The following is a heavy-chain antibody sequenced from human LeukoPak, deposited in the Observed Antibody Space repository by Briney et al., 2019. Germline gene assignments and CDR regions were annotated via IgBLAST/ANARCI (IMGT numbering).Heavy chain of an antibody. CDR3: AKATSGYDLSYYYYYMDV. CDR1: GFTFSNFA. CDR2: IRYDGSNK. Sequence: GGSLRLSCAASGFTFSNFAMHWVRQAPGKGLEWVAFIRYDGSNKYYADSVKGRFTISRDNSKNTLYLQMISLRDEDTAVYYCAKATSGYDLSYYYYYMDVWGKGTTVTVSS. V-gene: IGHV3-30*02. J-gene: IGHJ6*03. D-gene: IGHD5-12*01.